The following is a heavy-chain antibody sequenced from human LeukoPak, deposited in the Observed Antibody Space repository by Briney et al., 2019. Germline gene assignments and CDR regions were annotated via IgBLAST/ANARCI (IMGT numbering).Heavy chain of an antibody. Sequence: ASVKVSCKTSGYSFTDYYMHWVRQAPGLGLEWMGWINPNSGGTSSAQKFQGRVTMTRDTSITTVYMEVSWLTSDDTAIYYCARADRLHGGPYLSGPWGQGTLVTVSS. CDR1: GYSFTDYY. CDR3: ARADRLHGGPYLSGP. D-gene: IGHD3-16*01. CDR2: INPNSGGT. J-gene: IGHJ5*02. V-gene: IGHV1-2*02.